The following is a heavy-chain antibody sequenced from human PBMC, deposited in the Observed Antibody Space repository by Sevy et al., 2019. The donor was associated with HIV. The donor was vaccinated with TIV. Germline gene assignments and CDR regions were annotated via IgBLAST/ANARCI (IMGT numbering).Heavy chain of an antibody. CDR1: GFTFSSYA. CDR2: ISGSGGST. CDR3: AKDFGSGSYYYYYYGMDV. V-gene: IGHV3-23*01. D-gene: IGHD3-10*01. Sequence: GGSLRLSCAASGFTFSSYAMSWVRQAPGKGLEWVSAISGSGGSTYYADSVKGRFTTSRDNSKNTLYLQMNSLRAEDTAVYYCAKDFGSGSYYYYYYGMDVWGQGTTVTVSS. J-gene: IGHJ6*02.